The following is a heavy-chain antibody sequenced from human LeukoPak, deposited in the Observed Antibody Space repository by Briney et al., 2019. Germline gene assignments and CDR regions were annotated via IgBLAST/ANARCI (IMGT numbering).Heavy chain of an antibody. V-gene: IGHV4-39*07. J-gene: IGHJ4*02. CDR2: IYSGGTT. CDR3: ARGGAQEHSYGSNFDN. Sequence: PSETLSLTCTVSGGSISSDTYYWGWIRQPPGKGLEWIGCIYSGGTTYYNPSLRSRVTISIDTSKNQFSLKLGSVTAADTAIYYCARGGAQEHSYGSNFDNWGQGTLVAVSS. D-gene: IGHD5-18*01. CDR1: GGSISSDTYY.